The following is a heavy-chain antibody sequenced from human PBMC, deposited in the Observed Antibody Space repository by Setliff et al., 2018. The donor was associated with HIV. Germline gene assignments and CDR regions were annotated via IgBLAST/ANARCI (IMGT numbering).Heavy chain of an antibody. CDR2: INHSGRT. V-gene: IGHV4-34*01. CDR1: GGSFSDNY. CDR3: AANGVGARGY. Sequence: SETLSLTCAVYGGSFSDNYWSWIRQSPGKGLEWIGEINHSGRTKYSPSLRSRVSISVDTSKNLFSLKLSSVTAADTAVYYCAANGVGARGYWGQGTLVTVSS. D-gene: IGHD1-26*01. J-gene: IGHJ4*02.